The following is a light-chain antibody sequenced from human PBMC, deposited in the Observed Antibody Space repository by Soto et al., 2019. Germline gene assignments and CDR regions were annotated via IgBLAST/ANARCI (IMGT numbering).Light chain of an antibody. CDR3: QQYGSSPTT. Sequence: EIMMTQSPDTLSVSPGERATLSCRASQSVSDKVAWYQQTSGQPPKLLIYGASSRATGIPDRFSGSGSGTDFTLTISRLEPEDFAVYYCQQYGSSPTTFGQGTRLEIK. CDR1: QSVSDK. V-gene: IGKV3-20*01. J-gene: IGKJ5*01. CDR2: GAS.